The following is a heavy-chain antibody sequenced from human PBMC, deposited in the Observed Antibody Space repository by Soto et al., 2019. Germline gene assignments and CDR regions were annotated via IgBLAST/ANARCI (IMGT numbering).Heavy chain of an antibody. D-gene: IGHD2-2*01. J-gene: IGHJ6*03. CDR2: ISAYNGNT. V-gene: IGHV1-18*01. CDR3: ARARFDCSSTSCYFGYYYYMDV. CDR1: GYTFTSYG. Sequence: QVQLVQSGAEVKKPGASVKVSCKASGYTFTSYGISWVRQAPGQGLEWMGWISAYNGNTNYAQKLQGRVTMTTDTSTSTAYMELRSLRSDDTAVYYCARARFDCSSTSCYFGYYYYMDVWGKGTTVTVSS.